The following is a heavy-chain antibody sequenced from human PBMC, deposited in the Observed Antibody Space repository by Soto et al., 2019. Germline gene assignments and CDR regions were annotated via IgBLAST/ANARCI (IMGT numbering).Heavy chain of an antibody. V-gene: IGHV3-30*18. CDR2: ISYDGSNK. CDR3: AKDANDFWSGYYPPNWFDP. D-gene: IGHD3-3*01. CDR1: GFTFSSYG. J-gene: IGHJ5*02. Sequence: GGSLRLSCAASGFTFSSYGMHWVRQAPGKGLEWVAVISYDGSNKYYADSVKGRFTISRDNSKNTLYLQMNSLRAEDTAVYYCAKDANDFWSGYYPPNWFDPWGQRTLVTVSS.